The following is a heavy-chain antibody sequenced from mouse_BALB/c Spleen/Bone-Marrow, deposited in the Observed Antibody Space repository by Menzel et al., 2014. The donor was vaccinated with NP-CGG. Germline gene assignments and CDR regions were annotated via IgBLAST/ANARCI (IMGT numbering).Heavy chain of an antibody. D-gene: IGHD1-1*01. CDR2: INPDSRTI. V-gene: IGHV4-1*02. CDR3: ARPDYYGYLNY. CDR1: GFDFSRYW. Sequence: EVQLVESGGGLVQPGGSLKLSCAASGFDFSRYWMSWVRQAPGKGLEWIGEINPDSRTINYSPSLKDKFIISRDNAKNTLYLRLNKARSEDTALYYCARPDYYGYLNYWGQGTTLTVSS. J-gene: IGHJ2*01.